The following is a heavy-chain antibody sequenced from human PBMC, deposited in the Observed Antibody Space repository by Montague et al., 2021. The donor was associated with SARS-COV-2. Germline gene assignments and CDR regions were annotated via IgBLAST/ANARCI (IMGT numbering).Heavy chain of an antibody. CDR3: ARGPPDYSDNGMDV. CDR1: GFISSYYE. D-gene: IGHD4-17*01. Sequence: PLRLSCAASGFISSYYEMNWVRQAPGKGLEWISYISSSGGTIYYADSVKGRFTFSRDNAKNSLYLQMNSLRAEDTALYYCARGPPDYSDNGMDVWGQGTTVTVS. V-gene: IGHV3-48*03. CDR2: ISSSGGTI. J-gene: IGHJ6*02.